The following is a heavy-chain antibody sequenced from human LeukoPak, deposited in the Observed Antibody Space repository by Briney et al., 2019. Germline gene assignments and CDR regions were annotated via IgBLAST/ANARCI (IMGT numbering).Heavy chain of an antibody. D-gene: IGHD6-19*01. CDR3: ARQISSGTQPSDWFDS. J-gene: IGHJ5*01. V-gene: IGHV4-39*01. Sequence: SETLSLTCTVSGGSISSGSYYWAWIRQPPGKGLEWIGSISYSGSTYYNPSLKGRDTISVDTSKNQFSLKLSSVTATDTAVYYCARQISSGTQPSDWFDSWGQGTLVTVSS. CDR1: GGSISSGSYY. CDR2: ISYSGST.